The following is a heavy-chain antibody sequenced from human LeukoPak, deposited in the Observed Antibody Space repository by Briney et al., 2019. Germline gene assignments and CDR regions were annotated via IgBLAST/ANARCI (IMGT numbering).Heavy chain of an antibody. CDR3: TTQHYYDSSGYYRDFDY. J-gene: IGHJ4*02. CDR2: IKSKTDGGTT. D-gene: IGHD3-22*01. CDR1: GFAFNTYS. Sequence: GGSLRLSCAASGFAFNTYSMNWVRQAPGKGLEWVGRIKSKTDGGTTDYAAPVKGRFTISRDDSKNTLYLQMNSLKTEDTAVYYCTTQHYYDSSGYYRDFDYWGQGTLVTVSS. V-gene: IGHV3-15*07.